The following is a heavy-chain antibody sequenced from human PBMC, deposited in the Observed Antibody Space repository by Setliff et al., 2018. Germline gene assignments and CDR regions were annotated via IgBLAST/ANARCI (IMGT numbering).Heavy chain of an antibody. Sequence: SETLSLTCTVSGGSISGYYWTWIRQPAGKGLEWIGRMYGNSNYNPSLKSRVTMSIDTSKNKFSLKLSSVTAADTAVYYCARGPGAATGGGFDIWGQGTMVTVSS. CDR2: MYGNS. V-gene: IGHV4-4*07. CDR1: GGSISGYY. CDR3: ARGPGAATGGGFDI. J-gene: IGHJ3*02. D-gene: IGHD3-16*01.